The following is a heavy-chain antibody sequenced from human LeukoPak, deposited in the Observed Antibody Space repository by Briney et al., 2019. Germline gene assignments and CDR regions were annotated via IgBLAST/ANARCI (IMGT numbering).Heavy chain of an antibody. CDR3: ARGGWDIVVVPAALGLALYYFDY. CDR2: ISYDGSNK. V-gene: IGHV3-30-3*01. CDR1: GFTVSSNY. D-gene: IGHD2-2*01. Sequence: GGSLRLSCAASGFTVSSNYMSWVRQAPGKGLEWVAVISYDGSNKYYADSVKGRFTISRDNSKNTLYLQMNSLRAEDTAVYYCARGGWDIVVVPAALGLALYYFDYWGQGTLVTVSS. J-gene: IGHJ4*02.